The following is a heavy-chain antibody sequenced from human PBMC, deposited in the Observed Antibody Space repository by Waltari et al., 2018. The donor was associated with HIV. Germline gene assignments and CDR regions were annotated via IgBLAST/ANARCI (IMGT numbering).Heavy chain of an antibody. Sequence: EVQLVESGGGLVQPGRSLRLSCTASGITFGDYAMSWFRQAPGKGLGWVGFIRSKAYGGTTEDAASVKGRFTISRDDSKSIAYLQMNSLKTEDTAVYYCTRGRDCSSTSCYGDYWGQGTLVTVSS. V-gene: IGHV3-49*03. D-gene: IGHD2-2*01. J-gene: IGHJ4*02. CDR2: IRSKAYGGTT. CDR3: TRGRDCSSTSCYGDY. CDR1: GITFGDYA.